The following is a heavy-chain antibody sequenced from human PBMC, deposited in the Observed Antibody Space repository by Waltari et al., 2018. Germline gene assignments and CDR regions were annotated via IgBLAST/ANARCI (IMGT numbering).Heavy chain of an antibody. CDR3: ATDLAGPEDR. V-gene: IGHV3-74*03. Sequence: EVLLVESGGGLVQPGGSLRLPCAASGLILSRYWIHWVRQVPGKGLEWVSRINEDGTFTSYADSAEGRFTISRDNAKSTLYLQMNSLRVDDTAVYYCATDLAGPEDRWGQGTLVTVSS. CDR1: GLILSRYW. J-gene: IGHJ5*02. CDR2: INEDGTFT.